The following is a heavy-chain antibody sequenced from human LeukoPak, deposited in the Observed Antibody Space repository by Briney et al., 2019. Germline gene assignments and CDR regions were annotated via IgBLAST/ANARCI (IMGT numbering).Heavy chain of an antibody. CDR1: GFTFDDYA. CDR3: AKGYPLDY. V-gene: IGHV3-9*01. D-gene: IGHD1-26*01. Sequence: PGGSLRLSCAASGFTFDDYAMHWVRQAPGKGLEWVSGISWNSGSIGYADSVKGRFTISRDNSKNTVYLQMNTLRAEDTAVYYCAKGYPLDYWGQGALVTVSS. J-gene: IGHJ4*02. CDR2: ISWNSGSI.